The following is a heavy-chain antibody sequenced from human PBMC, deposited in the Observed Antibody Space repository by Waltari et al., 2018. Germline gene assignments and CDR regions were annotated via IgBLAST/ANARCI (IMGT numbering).Heavy chain of an antibody. D-gene: IGHD3-16*02. CDR3: ARVNGTGDYIWGSYRSNWYFDL. CDR2: IYYSGST. J-gene: IGHJ2*01. Sequence: LEWIGYIYYSGSTNYNPSLKSRVTISVDTSKNQFSLKLSSVTAADTAVYYCARVNGTGDYIWGSYRSNWYFDLWGRGTLVTVSS. V-gene: IGHV4-59*01.